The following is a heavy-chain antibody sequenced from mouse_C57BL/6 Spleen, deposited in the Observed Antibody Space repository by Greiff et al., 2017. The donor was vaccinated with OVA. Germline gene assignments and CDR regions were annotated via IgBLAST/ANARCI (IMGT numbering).Heavy chain of an antibody. CDR1: GYTFTDYN. V-gene: IGHV1-22*01. CDR2: INPNNGGT. D-gene: IGHD2-4*01. Sequence: VQLKESGPELVKPGASVKMSCKASGYTFTDYNMHWVKQSHGKSLAWIGYINPNNGGTSSHQKFKGKATLTVNKSSSTAYMELRSLTSEDSAVYYCARPEAYDYDGVYFDYWGQGTTLTVSS. J-gene: IGHJ2*01. CDR3: ARPEAYDYDGVYFDY.